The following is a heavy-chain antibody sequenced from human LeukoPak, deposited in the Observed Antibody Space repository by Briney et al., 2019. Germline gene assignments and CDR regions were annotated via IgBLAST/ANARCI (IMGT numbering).Heavy chain of an antibody. D-gene: IGHD3-22*01. CDR1: GFIFEDYT. CDR2: VNWHGTT. Sequence: GGSLRLSCAASGFIFEDYTMHWVRQVPGKTLEWVSLVNWHGTTYYADSLKGRFTISRDNSKNSLYLQMDSLRTEDTAFYHCANDLTYESSGSVIDHWGLGTLVTVSS. V-gene: IGHV3-43*01. CDR3: ANDLTYESSGSVIDH. J-gene: IGHJ4*02.